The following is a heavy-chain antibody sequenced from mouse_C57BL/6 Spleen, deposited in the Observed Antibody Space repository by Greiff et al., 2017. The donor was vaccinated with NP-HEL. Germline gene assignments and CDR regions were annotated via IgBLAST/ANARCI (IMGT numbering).Heavy chain of an antibody. Sequence: EVMLVESGGGLVKPGGSLKLSCAASGFTFSDYGMHWVRQAPEKGLEWVAYISSGSSTIYYADTVKGRFTISRDNAKNTLFLQMTSLRSEDTAMYYCARIRLRRGDYAMDYWGQGTSVTVSS. D-gene: IGHD2-4*01. CDR3: ARIRLRRGDYAMDY. J-gene: IGHJ4*01. CDR2: ISSGSSTI. CDR1: GFTFSDYG. V-gene: IGHV5-17*01.